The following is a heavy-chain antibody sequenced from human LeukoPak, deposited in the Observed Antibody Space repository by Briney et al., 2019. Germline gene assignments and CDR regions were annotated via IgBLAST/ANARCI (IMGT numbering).Heavy chain of an antibody. CDR2: INHSGST. CDR3: ARGKVNYYGSGSYRPTNWFDP. CDR1: GGSFSGYY. V-gene: IGHV4-34*01. J-gene: IGHJ5*02. Sequence: SETLSLTCAVYGGSFSGYYWSWLRQPPGKGLEWIGEINHSGSTNYNPSLKSRVTISVDTSKNQFSLKLSSVTAADTAVYYCARGKVNYYGSGSYRPTNWFDPWGQGTLVTVSS. D-gene: IGHD3-10*01.